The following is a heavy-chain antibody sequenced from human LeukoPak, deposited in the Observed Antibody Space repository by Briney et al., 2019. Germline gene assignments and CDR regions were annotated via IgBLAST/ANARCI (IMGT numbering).Heavy chain of an antibody. CDR3: AREGRLRPSHIDY. V-gene: IGHV3-48*04. J-gene: IGHJ4*02. D-gene: IGHD2-15*01. CDR1: GFTFSSYS. CDR2: ISSESGTI. Sequence: GGSLRLSCTASGFTFSSYSMNWVRQAPGKGLEWVSYISSESGTIYYTDSVRGRFTISRDNAKSSLSLQMNSLRAEDTAIYYCAREGRLRPSHIDYWGQGTLVTVSS.